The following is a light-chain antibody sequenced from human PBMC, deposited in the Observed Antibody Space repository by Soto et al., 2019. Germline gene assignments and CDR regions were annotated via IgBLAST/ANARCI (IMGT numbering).Light chain of an antibody. J-gene: IGKJ1*01. CDR1: QSISTW. Sequence: IQMTQSPSTLSASVGDRVTITCRASQSISTWLAWYQQKPGKAPKFLIYDASNLESGVPSRFSGSGSGTELTLTISSLQNDDFETYYCQQYSSYWTFGQGTKVDSK. V-gene: IGKV1-5*01. CDR3: QQYSSYWT. CDR2: DAS.